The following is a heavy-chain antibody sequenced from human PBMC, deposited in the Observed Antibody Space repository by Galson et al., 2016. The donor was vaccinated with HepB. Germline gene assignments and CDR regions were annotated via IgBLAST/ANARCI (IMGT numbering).Heavy chain of an antibody. CDR3: ASLREAGRFYYYGLDV. Sequence: ETLSLTCSVSGGSISRSTYQWGWIRQPPGRGLEWIGSMYYSGTTYYNPSLKSRVTISIDPSNNQFSLKLTSVTAADTAIYYCASLREAGRFYYYGLDVWGQGTTVTIFS. CDR1: GGSISRSTYQ. CDR2: MYYSGTT. J-gene: IGHJ6*02. D-gene: IGHD1-26*01. V-gene: IGHV4-39*01.